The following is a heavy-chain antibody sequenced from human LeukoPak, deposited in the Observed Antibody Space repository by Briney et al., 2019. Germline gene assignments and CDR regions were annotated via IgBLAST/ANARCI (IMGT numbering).Heavy chain of an antibody. CDR1: GYTFTSYG. V-gene: IGHV1-18*01. D-gene: IGHD5-12*01. Sequence: GASVKVSCKASGYTFTSYGISWVRQAPGQGLEWMGWISAYNGNTNYAQKLQGRATMATDTSTGTAYMELRSLRSDDTAVYYCARDGSLKPDFDYWGQGTLVTVSS. CDR2: ISAYNGNT. CDR3: ARDGSLKPDFDY. J-gene: IGHJ4*02.